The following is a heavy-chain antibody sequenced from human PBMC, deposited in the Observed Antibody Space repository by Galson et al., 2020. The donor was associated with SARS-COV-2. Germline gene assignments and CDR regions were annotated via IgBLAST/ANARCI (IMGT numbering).Heavy chain of an antibody. D-gene: IGHD1-26*01. V-gene: IGHV4-34*01. CDR2: INHSGST. J-gene: IGHJ5*02. Sequence: SETLSLTCAVNGGSFSAYYWSWIRQPPGKGLEWIGEINHSGSTNYNPSLKSRVTISVDTSKNQFSLRLKSLTAADTAVYYCARGGRGRGWLDPWGQGSLVPVSS. CDR1: GGSFSAYY. CDR3: ARGGRGRGWLDP.